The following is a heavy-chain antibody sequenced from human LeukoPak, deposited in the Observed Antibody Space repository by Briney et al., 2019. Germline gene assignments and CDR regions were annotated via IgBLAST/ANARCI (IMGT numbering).Heavy chain of an antibody. V-gene: IGHV4-61*02. Sequence: PSETLSLTCTVSGGSISSGSHYWSWIRQPAGKGLEWIGRIYSSGNTNYNPSLKSRVTISLDTSKNQFSLKLSSVTAADTAVYYCARQARELLLNYWGQGTLVTVSS. CDR1: GGSISSGSHY. CDR2: IYSSGNT. J-gene: IGHJ4*02. D-gene: IGHD1-26*01. CDR3: ARQARELLLNY.